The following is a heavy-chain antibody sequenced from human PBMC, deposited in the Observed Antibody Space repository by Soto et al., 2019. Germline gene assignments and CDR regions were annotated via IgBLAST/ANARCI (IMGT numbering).Heavy chain of an antibody. V-gene: IGHV3-30-3*01. CDR2: ISYDGSNT. J-gene: IGHJ4*02. Sequence: GGSLRLSCAGSGFSFSSYAMHWVRQAPGKGLDWVAVISYDGSNTYYADSVKGRFTISRDNSKNTLYLQMNSLKNEDTAVYYCARATRPAYNSGWYVGSFYFDHWGQGTLVTVSS. CDR1: GFSFSSYA. CDR3: ARATRPAYNSGWYVGSFYFDH. D-gene: IGHD6-19*01.